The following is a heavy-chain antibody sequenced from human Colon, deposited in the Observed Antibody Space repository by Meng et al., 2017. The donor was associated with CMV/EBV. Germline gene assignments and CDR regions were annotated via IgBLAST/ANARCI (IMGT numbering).Heavy chain of an antibody. Sequence: GSLRLSCTVSSGSVSSSIFYWAWIRQPPGRGLEWIGTVYYNGARQYNPSLKSRVTVSVDTSKNQFALRMNSVTAADTAVYYCAKELRGIEYFLNGAPGLDYWGQGALVTVSS. CDR2: VYYNGAR. V-gene: IGHV4-39*06. J-gene: IGHJ4*02. CDR3: AKELRGIEYFLNGAPGLDY. D-gene: IGHD2/OR15-2a*01. CDR1: SGSVSSSIFY.